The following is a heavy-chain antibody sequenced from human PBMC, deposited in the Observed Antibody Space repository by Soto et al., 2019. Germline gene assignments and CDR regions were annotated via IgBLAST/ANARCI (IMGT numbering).Heavy chain of an antibody. Sequence: GGSLRLSCAASGFTFSSYAMHWVRQAPGKGLEWVAVISYDGSNKYYADSVKGRFTISRDNSKNTLYLQMNSLRAEDTAVYYCARDPYGDYFFDYWGQGTLVTVSS. CDR3: ARDPYGDYFFDY. V-gene: IGHV3-30-3*01. D-gene: IGHD4-17*01. J-gene: IGHJ4*02. CDR1: GFTFSSYA. CDR2: ISYDGSNK.